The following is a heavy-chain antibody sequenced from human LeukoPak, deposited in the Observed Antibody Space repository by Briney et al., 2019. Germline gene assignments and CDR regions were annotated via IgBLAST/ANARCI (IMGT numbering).Heavy chain of an antibody. CDR2: IYPGDSDT. J-gene: IGHJ6*03. D-gene: IGHD1-26*01. CDR3: ARFLVGATSGYYYMDV. Sequence: GESLKISCKGSGYSLTSYWIGWVRQMPGKGLEWMGIIYPGDSDTRYSPSFQGQVTISADKSISTAYLQWSSLKASDTAMYYCARFLVGATSGYYYMDVWGKGTTVTVSS. V-gene: IGHV5-51*01. CDR1: GYSLTSYW.